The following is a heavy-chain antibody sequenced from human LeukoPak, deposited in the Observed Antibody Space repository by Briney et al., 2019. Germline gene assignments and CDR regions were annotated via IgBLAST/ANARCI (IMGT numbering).Heavy chain of an antibody. J-gene: IGHJ6*04. Sequence: ASVKVSCKPAGFSFTDYFFHWLRQAPGQGLEWIGWINPNSGGTNYAQKFQGRVTMTRDTSISTAYMELSRLRSDDTAVYYCARDLYVAAAGTMVDVWGKGTTVTVSS. V-gene: IGHV1-2*02. CDR3: ARDLYVAAAGTMVDV. D-gene: IGHD6-13*01. CDR2: INPNSGGT. CDR1: GFSFTDYF.